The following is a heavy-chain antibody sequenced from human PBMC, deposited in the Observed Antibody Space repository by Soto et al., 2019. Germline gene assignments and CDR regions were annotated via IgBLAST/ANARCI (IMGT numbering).Heavy chain of an antibody. D-gene: IGHD3-10*01. Sequence: QITLKESGPTLVKPTQTLTLTCTFSGFSLSTSGVGVGWIRQPPGKALEWLALIYWDDDKRYSPSLKSRLTIPKDTSKHQVSHTFTTMNPVDTATYFCANLLRPGGFDHWGQGPLVSDSS. CDR1: GFSLSTSGVG. CDR2: IYWDDDK. CDR3: ANLLRPGGFDH. J-gene: IGHJ5*02. V-gene: IGHV2-5*02.